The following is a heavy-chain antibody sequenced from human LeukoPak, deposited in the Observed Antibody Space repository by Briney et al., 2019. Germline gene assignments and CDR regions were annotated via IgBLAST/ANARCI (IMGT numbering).Heavy chain of an antibody. CDR1: GGSISNGNYY. D-gene: IGHD6-6*01. CDR3: ARAVFERAAPVVDWFDP. V-gene: IGHV4-61*02. J-gene: IGHJ5*02. Sequence: PSETLSLTCTVSGGSISNGNYYWSWIRQPAGKGLEWIGRIYISGSTNYNPSLKSRVSISVDTSKNQFSLKLSSVTAADTAVYYCARAVFERAAPVVDWFDPWGRGTLVTVSS. CDR2: IYISGST.